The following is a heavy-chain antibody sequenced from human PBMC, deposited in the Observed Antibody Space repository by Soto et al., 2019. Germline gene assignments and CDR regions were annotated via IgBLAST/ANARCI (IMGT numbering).Heavy chain of an antibody. J-gene: IGHJ4*02. CDR1: GFSLRTTGVG. V-gene: IGHV2-5*01. CDR2: IYWNDDK. D-gene: IGHD3-16*01. CDR3: AHTWGLPFDY. Sequence: QITLKESGPPLVKPTQTLTLTCTYSGFSLRTTGVGVGWIRQPPGKALEWLGIIYWNDDKRYSPSLNSRFTLTSDISKSQVVLTMTNMDPVDTATYYCAHTWGLPFDYWGQGTLVIVSS.